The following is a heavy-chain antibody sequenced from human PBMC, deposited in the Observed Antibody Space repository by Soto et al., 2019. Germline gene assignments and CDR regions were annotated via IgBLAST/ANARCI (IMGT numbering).Heavy chain of an antibody. CDR3: ARASYYDILTGYYGGVDY. D-gene: IGHD3-9*01. V-gene: IGHV4-59*01. CDR1: GGSISSYY. CDR2: IYYSGST. J-gene: IGHJ4*02. Sequence: SETLSLTCTVSGGSISSYYWSCIRQPPGKGLEWIGYIYYSGSTNYNPSLKSRVTISVDTSKNQFSLKLSSVTAADTAVYYCARASYYDILTGYYGGVDYWGQGTLVTVSS.